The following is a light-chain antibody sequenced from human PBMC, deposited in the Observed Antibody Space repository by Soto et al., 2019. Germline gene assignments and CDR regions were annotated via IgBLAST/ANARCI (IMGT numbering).Light chain of an antibody. CDR2: DGS. Sequence: AIQLTQSPSSLSASVGDRVTITCRTSQDIRSALAWYQQKPGKAPHLLIFDGSSLEPGVPSRFSGSGSGTDFTLTISSVQPEDFATYFCQQYYNYPLTFGGGTTVAVK. CDR3: QQYYNYPLT. J-gene: IGKJ4*02. V-gene: IGKV1D-13*01. CDR1: QDIRSA.